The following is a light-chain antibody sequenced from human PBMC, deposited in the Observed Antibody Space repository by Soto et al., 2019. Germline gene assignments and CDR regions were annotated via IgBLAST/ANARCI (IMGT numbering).Light chain of an antibody. Sequence: EVVLTQSPGTLSLSPGERATLSCRASQSVSNNYFAWYQQKPGQAPRLLIFGSSDRATGIPDRFSGSGSGTDFTLTISRLEPEDFPVYYCHQYGSSPPYTFGQGTKLEIK. V-gene: IGKV3-20*01. J-gene: IGKJ2*01. CDR2: GSS. CDR1: QSVSNNY. CDR3: HQYGSSPPYT.